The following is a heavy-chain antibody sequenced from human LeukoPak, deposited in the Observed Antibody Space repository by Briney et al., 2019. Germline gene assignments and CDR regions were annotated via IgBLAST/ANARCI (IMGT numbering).Heavy chain of an antibody. J-gene: IGHJ4*02. V-gene: IGHV4-39*02. Sequence: SETLSLTCAVSGASISSSIHYWGWVRQPPGKGLEWIGSVYYSGGTYYNPSLESRLTISVDTSNNRFSLKLKSVTAADTAVFYCARGGPDTAMVTDWGQGTLVTVSS. D-gene: IGHD5-18*01. CDR2: VYYSGGT. CDR1: GASISSSIHY. CDR3: ARGGPDTAMVTD.